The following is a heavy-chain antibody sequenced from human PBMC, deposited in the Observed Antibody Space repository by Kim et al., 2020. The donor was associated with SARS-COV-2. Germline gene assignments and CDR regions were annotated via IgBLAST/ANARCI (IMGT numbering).Heavy chain of an antibody. D-gene: IGHD3-3*01. V-gene: IGHV3-23*01. J-gene: IGHJ4*02. Sequence: GGSLRLSCAASGFTFSSYAMSWVRQAPGKGLEGVSEISGSGDATYYASSVKGRFTISRDSSKNSLYLQMNSLRAEDTAIYYCAKKEGITIFGVLDYWGQGTLVTVSS. CDR3: AKKEGITIFGVLDY. CDR1: GFTFSSYA. CDR2: ISGSGDAT.